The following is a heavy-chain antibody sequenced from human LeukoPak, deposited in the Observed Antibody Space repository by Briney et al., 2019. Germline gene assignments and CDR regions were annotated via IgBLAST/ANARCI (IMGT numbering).Heavy chain of an antibody. D-gene: IGHD1-26*01. CDR2: IDGDGTT. Sequence: GGSLRLSCAASGFTFTNYWMHWVRQAPGEGLVWVSRIDGDGTTKYADSVRGRFTISRDNAKKTLYLQMNGLRAEDMAVYYCARVIVGGMRAFDMWGQGTMVTVSS. CDR3: ARVIVGGMRAFDM. J-gene: IGHJ3*02. CDR1: GFTFTNYW. V-gene: IGHV3-74*03.